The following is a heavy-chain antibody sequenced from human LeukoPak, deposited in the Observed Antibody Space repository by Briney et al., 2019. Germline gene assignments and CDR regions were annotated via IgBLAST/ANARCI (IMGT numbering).Heavy chain of an antibody. CDR3: ARDLEWFGELNWFDP. Sequence: ASVKVSCKASGYTFTSYGISWVRQAPGQGLEWMGWISAYNVNTNYAQKLQGRITMTTDTSTSTAYRALRCLRSDDTAVYYCARDLEWFGELNWFDPWGQGTLVTVSS. CDR1: GYTFTSYG. J-gene: IGHJ5*02. CDR2: ISAYNVNT. V-gene: IGHV1-18*04. D-gene: IGHD3-10*01.